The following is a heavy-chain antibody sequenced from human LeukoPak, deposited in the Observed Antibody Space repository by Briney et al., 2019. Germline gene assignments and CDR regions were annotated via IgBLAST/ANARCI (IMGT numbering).Heavy chain of an antibody. CDR3: ARGLRGAAAGVNDY. D-gene: IGHD6-13*01. J-gene: IGHJ4*02. CDR1: GYPFTSYD. Sequence: ASVKVSCKASGYPFTSYDINWVRQDTGQGLEWMGWMNPNSGNTGYAQKFQGRVTMTRNSSISTAYLEPSSLRSEDTAVYYCARGLRGAAAGVNDYWGQGTLVTVSS. CDR2: MNPNSGNT. V-gene: IGHV1-8*01.